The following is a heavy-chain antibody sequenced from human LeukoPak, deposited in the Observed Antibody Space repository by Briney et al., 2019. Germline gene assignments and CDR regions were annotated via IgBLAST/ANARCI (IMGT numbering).Heavy chain of an antibody. CDR3: TTDWIVSSSWYVVRTSGPYYFDY. Sequence: KTGGSLRLSCAASGFTFSNAWMSWVRQAPGKGLEWVGRIKSKTDGGTTDYAAPVKGRFTISRDDSKNTLYLQMNSLKTEDTAVYYRTTDWIVSSSWYVVRTSGPYYFDYWGQGTLVTVSS. J-gene: IGHJ4*02. D-gene: IGHD6-13*01. V-gene: IGHV3-15*01. CDR2: IKSKTDGGTT. CDR1: GFTFSNAW.